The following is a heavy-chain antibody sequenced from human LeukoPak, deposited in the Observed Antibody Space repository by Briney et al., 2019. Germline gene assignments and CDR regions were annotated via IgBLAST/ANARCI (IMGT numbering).Heavy chain of an antibody. CDR3: AACPYGDYVIDAFDI. J-gene: IGHJ3*02. Sequence: SVKVSCKASGFTFTSSAVQWVRQARGQRLEWIGWIVVGSGNTNYAQKFQERVTITRDMSTSTAYMELSSLRSEDTAVYYCAACPYGDYVIDAFDIWGQGTMVTVSS. CDR2: IVVGSGNT. CDR1: GFTFTSSA. V-gene: IGHV1-58*01. D-gene: IGHD4-17*01.